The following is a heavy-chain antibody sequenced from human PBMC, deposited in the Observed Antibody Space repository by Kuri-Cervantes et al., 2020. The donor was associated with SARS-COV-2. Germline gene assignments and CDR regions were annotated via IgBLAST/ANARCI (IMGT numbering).Heavy chain of an antibody. CDR1: GFTFSNYG. D-gene: IGHD3-3*01. CDR2: VSYDGSYK. V-gene: IGHV3-30*18. Sequence: GESLKISCAASGFTFSNYGMHCVRQAPGKGLEWVALVSYDGSYKYYAGSVRGRFTISRDNSNKTVYLQMNSLRTEDTAVYYCAKSRSEGGGFFDYGVDVWGQRTTVTVSS. CDR3: AKSRSEGGGFFDYGVDV. J-gene: IGHJ6*02.